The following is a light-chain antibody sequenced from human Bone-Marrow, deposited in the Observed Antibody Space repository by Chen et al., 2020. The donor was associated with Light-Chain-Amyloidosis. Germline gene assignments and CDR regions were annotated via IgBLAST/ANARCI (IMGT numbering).Light chain of an antibody. CDR3: QAADSSGTYEVI. V-gene: IGLV3-25*03. CDR1: DLPTKY. J-gene: IGLJ2*01. CDR2: RDT. Sequence: SYELTQPPSVSVSPGQTAMIPSPGEDLPTKYAYWYQQKPGQAPVLVIHRDTERPSGISERLSGSSSGTTATLTISGVQAEDEADYHCQAADSSGTYEVIFGGGTKLTVL.